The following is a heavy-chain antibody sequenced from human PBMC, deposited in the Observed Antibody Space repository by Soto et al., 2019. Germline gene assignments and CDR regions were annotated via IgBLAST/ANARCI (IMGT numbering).Heavy chain of an antibody. Sequence: PGGSLRLSCAASGVTFTSYAMTWVRQVPGEGLQWVSSISKSGDSTYYADSVKGRFTTSRDNSKNTLYLQMNSLRAEDTAIYYCAKGSFGFDYWGQGTPVTSPQ. D-gene: IGHD3-10*01. CDR1: GVTFTSYA. CDR3: AKGSFGFDY. CDR2: ISKSGDST. V-gene: IGHV3-23*01. J-gene: IGHJ4*02.